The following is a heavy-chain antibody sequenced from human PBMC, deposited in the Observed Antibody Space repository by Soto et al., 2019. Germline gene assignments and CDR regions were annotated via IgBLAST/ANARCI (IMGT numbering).Heavy chain of an antibody. V-gene: IGHV4-34*01. CDR1: GGSFSGYY. CDR3: ARVPQFPRRGVVVTARSRATHFDY. Sequence: QVQLQQWGAGLLKPSETLSLTCAVYGGSFSGYYWSWIRQPPGKGLEWIGEINHSGSTNYNPSLKSRVTISVDTSKNQFSLKLSSVTAADTAVYYCARVPQFPRRGVVVTARSRATHFDYWGQGTLVTVSS. J-gene: IGHJ4*02. D-gene: IGHD2-21*02. CDR2: INHSGST.